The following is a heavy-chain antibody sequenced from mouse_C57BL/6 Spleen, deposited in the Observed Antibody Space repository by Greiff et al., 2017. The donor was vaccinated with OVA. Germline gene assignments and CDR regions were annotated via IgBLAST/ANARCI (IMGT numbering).Heavy chain of an antibody. J-gene: IGHJ2*01. Sequence: VQLQQSGAELVKPGASVKMSCKASGYTFTSYWITWVKQRPGQGLEWIGDIYPGSGSTNYNEKFKSKATLTVDTSSSTAYMQLSSLTSEDSAVYYCARVKNWDGRDFDYWGQGTTLTVSS. D-gene: IGHD4-1*01. CDR1: GYTFTSYW. CDR2: IYPGSGST. V-gene: IGHV1-55*01. CDR3: ARVKNWDGRDFDY.